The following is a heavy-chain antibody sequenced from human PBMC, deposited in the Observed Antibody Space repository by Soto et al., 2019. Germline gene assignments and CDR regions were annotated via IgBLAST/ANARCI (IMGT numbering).Heavy chain of an antibody. J-gene: IGHJ6*03. Sequence: GSLRLSCAASGFTFDDYTMHWVRQAPGKGLEWVSLISWDGGSTYYADSVKGRFTISRDNSKNSLYLQMNSLRTEDTTLYYCAKDDYYYYYMDVWGKGTTVTVSS. CDR2: ISWDGGST. CDR1: GFTFDDYT. V-gene: IGHV3-43*01. CDR3: AKDDYYYYYMDV.